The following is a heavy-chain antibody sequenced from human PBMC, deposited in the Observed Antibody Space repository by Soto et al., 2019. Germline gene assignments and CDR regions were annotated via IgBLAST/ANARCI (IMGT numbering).Heavy chain of an antibody. CDR3: AREPVDYGDYQRGYRGAYYYYYGIDV. D-gene: IGHD4-17*01. CDR2: IWYDRSNK. V-gene: IGHV3-33*01. Sequence: GGSLRLSSAASAFTFRSYGMHWVRQPPAKGQEWVAVIWYDRSNKYYADSVKGRFTISRDNSKNTLYLQMNSLRAEDTAVYYCAREPVDYGDYQRGYRGAYYYYYGIDVWGQGTTVTVSS. CDR1: AFTFRSYG. J-gene: IGHJ6*02.